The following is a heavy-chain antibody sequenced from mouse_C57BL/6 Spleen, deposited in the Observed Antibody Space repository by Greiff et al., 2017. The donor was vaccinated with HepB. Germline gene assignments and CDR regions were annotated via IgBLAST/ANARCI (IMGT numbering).Heavy chain of an antibody. CDR3: TRRGYDTDY. V-gene: IGHV1-15*01. Sequence: QVQLQQSGAELVRPGASVTLSCKASGYTFTDYEMHWVKQTPVHGLEWIGAIDPETGGTAYNQKFKGKAILTADKSSSTAYMELRSLTSEDSAVYYCTRRGYDTDYWGQGTTLTVSS. J-gene: IGHJ2*01. D-gene: IGHD2-3*01. CDR2: IDPETGGT. CDR1: GYTFTDYE.